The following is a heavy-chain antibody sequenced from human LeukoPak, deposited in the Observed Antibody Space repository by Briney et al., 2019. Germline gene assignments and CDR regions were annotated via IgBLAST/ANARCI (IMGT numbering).Heavy chain of an antibody. CDR1: GFTFSSYG. V-gene: IGHV3-33*01. Sequence: GGSLRLSCAASGFTFSSYGMHWVRQAPGKGLEWVAVIWYDGSNKYYADSVKGRFTISRDNSKNTLYLQMNSLRAEDTAVYYCARDLTLYDILTGYYTGPTAYDYWGQGTLVTVSS. D-gene: IGHD3-9*01. CDR2: IWYDGSNK. CDR3: ARDLTLYDILTGYYTGPTAYDY. J-gene: IGHJ4*02.